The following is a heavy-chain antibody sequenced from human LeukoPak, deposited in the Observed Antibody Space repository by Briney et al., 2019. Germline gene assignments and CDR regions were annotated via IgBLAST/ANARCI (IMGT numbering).Heavy chain of an antibody. CDR3: ASRGLTEFHYFDF. V-gene: IGHV3-48*03. D-gene: IGHD3-10*01. CDR1: AFTFSNYA. CDR2: INSGGSTI. J-gene: IGHJ4*02. Sequence: PGGSLRLSCAAYAFTFSNYAMNWVRQAPGKGLEWISYINSGGSTIYYADSVKGRFTISRDNAKNSLSLQMNSLRAEDTAVYYCASRGLTEFHYFDFWGPGTLVTVSS.